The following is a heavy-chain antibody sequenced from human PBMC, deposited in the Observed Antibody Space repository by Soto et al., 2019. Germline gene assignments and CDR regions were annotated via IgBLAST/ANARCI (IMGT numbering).Heavy chain of an antibody. CDR3: ARDLWVEPELYYYGMDV. J-gene: IGHJ6*02. Sequence: QVQLQESGPGLVRPSQTLSLTCTVSGDSISSAEYYWSWIRQTPGKGLEWIGHIFYSGTTYYNPSLKSRLTRSVDTSKNHFSLRLTSVTAADTAVSYCARDLWVEPELYYYGMDVWGQGTTVTVSS. CDR2: IFYSGTT. D-gene: IGHD1-1*01. CDR1: GDSISSAEYY. V-gene: IGHV4-30-4*01.